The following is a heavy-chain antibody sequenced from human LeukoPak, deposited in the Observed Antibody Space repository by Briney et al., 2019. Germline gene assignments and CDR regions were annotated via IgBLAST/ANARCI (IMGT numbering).Heavy chain of an antibody. CDR3: ATNLWPDPTLDGRGGDY. Sequence: ASVKVSCKVSGYTLTELSMHWVRQAPGKGLEWMGDFDPEDGETIYAQKFQGRVTMTEDTSTDTAYMELSSLRSEDTAVYYCATNLWPDPTLDGRGGDYWGQGTLVTVSS. J-gene: IGHJ4*02. CDR2: FDPEDGET. CDR1: GYTLTELS. D-gene: IGHD2/OR15-2a*01. V-gene: IGHV1-24*01.